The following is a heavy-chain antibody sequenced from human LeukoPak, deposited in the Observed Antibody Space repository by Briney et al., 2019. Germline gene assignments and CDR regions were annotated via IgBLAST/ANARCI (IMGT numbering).Heavy chain of an antibody. CDR1: GFTFSSYG. J-gene: IGHJ6*04. CDR3: AKDEDIVVVPAAMGYYYYGMDV. V-gene: IGHV3-30*18. Sequence: GRSLRLSCAASGFTFSSYGMHWVRQAPGKGLEWVAVISYDGSNKYYADSVKGRFTISRVNSKNTLYLQMNSLRAEDTAVYYCAKDEDIVVVPAAMGYYYYGMDVWGKGTTVTVSS. D-gene: IGHD2-2*01. CDR2: ISYDGSNK.